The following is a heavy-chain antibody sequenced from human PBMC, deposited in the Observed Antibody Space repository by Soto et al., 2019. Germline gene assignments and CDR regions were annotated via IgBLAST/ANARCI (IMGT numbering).Heavy chain of an antibody. Sequence: GGPLMLSCAASGFTFSSYAMSWVRQAPGKGLEWVSAISGSGGSTYYADSVKGRFTISRDNSKNTLYLQMNSLRAEDTAVYYCAKDRAVVVTAIVAFDIWGQGTMVTVSS. D-gene: IGHD2-21*02. V-gene: IGHV3-23*01. CDR2: ISGSGGST. CDR1: GFTFSSYA. CDR3: AKDRAVVVTAIVAFDI. J-gene: IGHJ3*02.